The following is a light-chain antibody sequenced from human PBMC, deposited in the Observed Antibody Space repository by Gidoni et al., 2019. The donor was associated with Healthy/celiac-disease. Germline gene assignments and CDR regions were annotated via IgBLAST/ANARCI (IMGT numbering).Light chain of an antibody. CDR3: AAWDDSLNVLV. CDR2: SNN. CDR1: SSNIGSNT. J-gene: IGLJ3*02. V-gene: IGLV1-44*01. Sequence: QSVLTPTPSASGTPGQRVTISCSGSSSNIGSNTVNWYQQLPGTAPKLLIYSNNQRPSGGPDRFSGSKAGTSASLAISGLQSENGADYYGAAWDDSLNVLVFGGGTKLTVL.